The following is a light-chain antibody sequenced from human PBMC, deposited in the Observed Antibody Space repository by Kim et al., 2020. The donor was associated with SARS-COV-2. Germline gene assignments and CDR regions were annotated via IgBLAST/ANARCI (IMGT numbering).Light chain of an antibody. CDR2: GKN. CDR1: SLRSYY. J-gene: IGLJ3*02. CDR3: NSRDSSGNHWV. V-gene: IGLV3-19*01. Sequence: SSELTQDPAVSVALGQTVRITCQGDSLRSYYASWYQQKPGQAPVLVIYGKNNRPSGIPDRFSGSSSGNTASLTITGVQAEDEADYYCNSRDSSGNHWVFGGGTQLTVL.